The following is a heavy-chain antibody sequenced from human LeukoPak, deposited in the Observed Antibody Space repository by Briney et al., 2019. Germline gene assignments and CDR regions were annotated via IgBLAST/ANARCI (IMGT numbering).Heavy chain of an antibody. J-gene: IGHJ4*02. CDR3: ARDHKDAWGEYYFEY. CDR2: MNPSGGST. D-gene: IGHD3-16*01. Sequence: ASVKLSCKASGYTFTSFDMHWVRHAPGQGLEWMGIMNPSGGSTSYAQKFQGRVTMTRDTSTSTVYMELRSLRSEDPAVYYCARDHKDAWGEYYFEYWVEGPLVTVFS. CDR1: GYTFTSFD. V-gene: IGHV1-46*01.